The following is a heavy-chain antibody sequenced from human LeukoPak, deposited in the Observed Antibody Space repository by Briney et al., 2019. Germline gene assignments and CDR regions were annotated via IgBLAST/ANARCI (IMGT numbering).Heavy chain of an antibody. Sequence: PGESLKISCKGSGYSFTSYWISWVRQMPGKGLEWVGRIDPSDSYTNYSPSFQGHVTISADKSISTAYLQWSSLKASDTAMYYCARVGIDDSSGYYPSEGMDVWGQGTTVTVSS. CDR2: IDPSDSYT. CDR3: ARVGIDDSSGYYPSEGMDV. CDR1: GYSFTSYW. V-gene: IGHV5-10-1*01. D-gene: IGHD3-22*01. J-gene: IGHJ6*02.